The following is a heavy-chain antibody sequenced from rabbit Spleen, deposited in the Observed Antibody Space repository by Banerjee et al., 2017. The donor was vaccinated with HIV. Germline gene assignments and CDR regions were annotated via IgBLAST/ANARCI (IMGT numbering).Heavy chain of an antibody. CDR2: IDTSSGSA. Sequence: QEQLVESGGGLVQPEGSLTLTCTASGFSFSSSYYMCWVRQAPGKGLEWIACIDTSSGSAYYATWVISRFTITSNTNQNTATLQMTSLTAADTATYFCARDDAGYGGYQLDLWGQGTLVTVS. J-gene: IGHJ4*01. CDR1: GFSFSSSYY. D-gene: IGHD4-2*01. V-gene: IGHV1S45*01. CDR3: ARDDAGYGGYQLDL.